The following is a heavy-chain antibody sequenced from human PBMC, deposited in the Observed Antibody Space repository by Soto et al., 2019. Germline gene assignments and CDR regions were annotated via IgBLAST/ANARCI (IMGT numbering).Heavy chain of an antibody. V-gene: IGHV3-23*01. J-gene: IGHJ6*02. CDR3: ANTIFGVVTKFDLNHYYYGMDV. CDR2: ISGSGGGT. D-gene: IGHD3-3*01. Sequence: LRLSCAASGFTFSSYAMRLVRQAPGKGVEWFSAISGSGGGTYYAYSVKGRFTISRDNSKNTLYLQMNSLRAEDTAVYYCANTIFGVVTKFDLNHYYYGMDVWGQGTTVTVSS. CDR1: GFTFSSYA.